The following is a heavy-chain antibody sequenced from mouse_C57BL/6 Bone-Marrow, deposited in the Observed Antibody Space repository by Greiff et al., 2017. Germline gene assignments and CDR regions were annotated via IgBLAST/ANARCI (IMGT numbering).Heavy chain of an antibody. CDR1: GYTFTGYW. V-gene: IGHV1-9*01. CDR3: AREGTSNEDAMDY. D-gene: IGHD2-5*01. J-gene: IGHJ4*01. CDR2: ILPGSGST. Sequence: QVQLKESGAELMKPGASVKLSCKATGYTFTGYWIEWVKQRPGHGLEWIGEILPGSGSTNYNEKFKGKATFTADTSTNTASMQLSSLTSEDSAIYYCAREGTSNEDAMDYWGQGTSVTVSS.